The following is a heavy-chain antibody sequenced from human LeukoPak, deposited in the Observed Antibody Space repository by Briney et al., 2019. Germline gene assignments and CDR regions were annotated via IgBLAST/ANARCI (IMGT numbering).Heavy chain of an antibody. D-gene: IGHD2-2*01. V-gene: IGHV4-38-2*01. CDR3: ASIVVVPAAQGKGDWFDP. Sequence: SETLSLTCAVSGYSISSGYYWGWIRQPPGKGLEWFGSIYHSGSTYYNPSLKSRVTISVDTSKNQFSLKLSSVTAADTAVYYCASIVVVPAAQGKGDWFDPWGQGTLVTVSS. J-gene: IGHJ5*02. CDR2: IYHSGST. CDR1: GYSISSGYY.